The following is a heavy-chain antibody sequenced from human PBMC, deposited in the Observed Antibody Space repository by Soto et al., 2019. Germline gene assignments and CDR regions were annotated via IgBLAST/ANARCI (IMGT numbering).Heavy chain of an antibody. CDR3: AKVRSMTCFSLDY. D-gene: IGHD2-15*01. J-gene: IGHJ4*02. Sequence: EVQLVESGGGLVQPGGSLRLPCAASGFPFNFAWMTWVRQAPGKGLEWVARIKSKAGGGTTDYATPVKGRFTISRDDSKNTLYLEMNSLETDDTAVYYCAKVRSMTCFSLDYWGQGTLVTVST. CDR2: IKSKAGGGTT. V-gene: IGHV3-15*01. CDR1: GFPFNFAW.